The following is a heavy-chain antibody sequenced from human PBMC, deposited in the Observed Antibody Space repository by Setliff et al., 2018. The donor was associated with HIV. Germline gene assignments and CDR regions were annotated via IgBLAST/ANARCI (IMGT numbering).Heavy chain of an antibody. CDR1: GYTFTNYG. CDR2: LASYNDDA. V-gene: IGHV1-18*01. CDR3: ARDGHYNLWSGYYGEGYYYYMDV. J-gene: IGHJ6*03. D-gene: IGHD3-3*01. Sequence: GASVKVSCKASGYTFTNYGITWVRQAPGHGLEWMGWLASYNDDANYAQNLQGRVTMTSDTSTSTVYMELSSLRSEDTAVYYCARDGHYNLWSGYYGEGYYYYMDVWGKGTTVTV.